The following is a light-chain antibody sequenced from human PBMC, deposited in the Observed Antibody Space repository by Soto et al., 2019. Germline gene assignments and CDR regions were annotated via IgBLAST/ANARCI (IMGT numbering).Light chain of an antibody. Sequence: DIQMTQSPSSLSASVGDRVTITCRASQSISRYLNWYQQKPGKAPKLLIYSASSLQSGVPSRFSGSGSGTDFTITISSLLPEDFATYYCQQSYSTLAFTFGPGTTVDIK. CDR2: SAS. J-gene: IGKJ3*01. CDR1: QSISRY. V-gene: IGKV1-39*01. CDR3: QQSYSTLAFT.